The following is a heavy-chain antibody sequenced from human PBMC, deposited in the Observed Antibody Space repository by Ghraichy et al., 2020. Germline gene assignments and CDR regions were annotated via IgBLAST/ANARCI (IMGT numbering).Heavy chain of an antibody. V-gene: IGHV3-74*01. D-gene: IGHD2-15*01. CDR3: VREYCRGGSCFFGTGGSHFDC. CDR1: GFALSNYW. CDR2: IKSDGTDR. Sequence: GESLNISCAASGFALSNYWMHWVRQAPGKGLLWVSRIKSDGTDRTYADSVKGRFTISTDNAKNTLYLQMNSLRVEDTAVYYCVREYCRGGSCFFGTGGSHFDCWGQGILVTVSS. J-gene: IGHJ4*02.